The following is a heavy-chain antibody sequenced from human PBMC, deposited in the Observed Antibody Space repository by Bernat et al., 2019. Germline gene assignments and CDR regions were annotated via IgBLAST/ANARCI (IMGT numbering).Heavy chain of an antibody. V-gene: IGHV3-33*06. J-gene: IGHJ4*02. CDR3: AKEGDVVPTTFLFDY. CDR2: IWYDGSNK. Sequence: QVQLVESGGGVVQPGRSLRLSCAASGFTFSSYGMHWVRQAPGKGLEWVAVIWYDGSNKYYADSVKGRFTISRDNSKNTLYLQMNSLRPEDTAVYYCAKEGDVVPTTFLFDYWGQGTLVTVSS. D-gene: IGHD2/OR15-2a*01. CDR1: GFTFSSYG.